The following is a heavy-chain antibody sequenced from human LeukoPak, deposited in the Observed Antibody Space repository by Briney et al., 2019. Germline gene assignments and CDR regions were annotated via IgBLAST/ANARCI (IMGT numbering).Heavy chain of an antibody. CDR2: INHSGST. V-gene: IGHV4-34*01. CDR3: ARGGRLYDY. Sequence: PSETLSLTCTVSGGSISSYYWSWIRQPPGKGLEWIGEINHSGSTNYNPSLKSRVTISVDTSKNQFSLKLSSVTAADTAVYYCARGGRLYDYWGQGTLVTVSS. J-gene: IGHJ4*02. D-gene: IGHD3-10*01. CDR1: GGSISSYY.